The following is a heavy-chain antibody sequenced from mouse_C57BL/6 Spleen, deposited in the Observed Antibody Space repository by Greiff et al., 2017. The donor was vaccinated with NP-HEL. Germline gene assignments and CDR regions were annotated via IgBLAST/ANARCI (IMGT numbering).Heavy chain of an antibody. D-gene: IGHD1-1*01. Sequence: QVQLQQPGAELVKPGASVKLSCKASGYTFTSYWMHWVKQRPGRGLAWIGRIDPTSGGTTYNEKFKGKATLTVDKPSSTAYMQLSSLTSEDSAVYYCARDYYEDYYYAMDYWGQGTSVTVSS. CDR2: IDPTSGGT. J-gene: IGHJ4*01. V-gene: IGHV1-72*01. CDR1: GYTFTSYW. CDR3: ARDYYEDYYYAMDY.